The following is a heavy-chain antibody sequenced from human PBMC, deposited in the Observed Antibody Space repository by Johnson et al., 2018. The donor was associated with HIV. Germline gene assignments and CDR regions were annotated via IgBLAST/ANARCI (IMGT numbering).Heavy chain of an antibody. Sequence: QVQLVESGGGVVQPGRSLRLSCAASGFTFSSYAMHWVRQAPGKGLEWVAVISYDGSNKYYADSVKGRFTISRDNSKNTLYLQMNSLRAEDTAVYYCAKGKDSSSWFDAFDIWDQGTMVTVSS. V-gene: IGHV3-30-3*01. CDR2: ISYDGSNK. CDR3: AKGKDSSSWFDAFDI. CDR1: GFTFSSYA. D-gene: IGHD6-13*01. J-gene: IGHJ3*02.